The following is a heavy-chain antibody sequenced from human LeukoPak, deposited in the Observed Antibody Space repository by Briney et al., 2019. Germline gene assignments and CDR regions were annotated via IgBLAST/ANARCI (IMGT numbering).Heavy chain of an antibody. J-gene: IGHJ4*02. Sequence: PSETLSLTCTVSGGSISSHYWSWIRQPPGTGLEWIGYIYYSGSTNYNPSVKSRVTISVDTSKNQFSLKLSSVTAADTAVYYCARGRVEYSSSWYDWYYWGQGTLVTVSS. V-gene: IGHV4-59*11. CDR2: IYYSGST. CDR3: ARGRVEYSSSWYDWYY. CDR1: GGSISSHY. D-gene: IGHD6-13*01.